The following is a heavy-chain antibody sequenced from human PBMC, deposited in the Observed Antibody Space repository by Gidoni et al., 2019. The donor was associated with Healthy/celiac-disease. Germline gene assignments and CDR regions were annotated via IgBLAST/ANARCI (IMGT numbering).Heavy chain of an antibody. J-gene: IGHJ5*02. D-gene: IGHD3-10*01. CDR2: ISYDGSNK. CDR1: GLAFISYG. V-gene: IGHV3-30*03. CDR3: ASSPNYYGSGSLIDP. Sequence: QVQLVESGGGVGQPGRSRRMPCAADGLAFISYGMHWVRQAPGKGLELVAVISYDGSNKYYADSVKGRFTISRDNSKNTLYLQMNSLRAEDTAVYYCASSPNYYGSGSLIDPWGQGTLVTVSS.